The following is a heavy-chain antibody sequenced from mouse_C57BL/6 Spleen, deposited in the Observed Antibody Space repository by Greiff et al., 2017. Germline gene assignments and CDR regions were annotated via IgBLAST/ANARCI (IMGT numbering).Heavy chain of an antibody. CDR1: GYTFTSYW. CDR3: AREGNYSYYFDY. CDR2: IYPGSGST. Sequence: VKLQQPGAELVKPGASVKMSCKASGYTFTSYWITWVKQRPGQGLEWIGDIYPGSGSTNYNEKFKSKATLTVDTSSSTAYMQLSSLTSEDSAVYYCAREGNYSYYFDYWGQGTTLTVSS. D-gene: IGHD2-1*01. V-gene: IGHV1-55*01. J-gene: IGHJ2*01.